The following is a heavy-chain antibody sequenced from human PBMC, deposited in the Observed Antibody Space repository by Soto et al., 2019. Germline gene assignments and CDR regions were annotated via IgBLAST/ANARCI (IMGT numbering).Heavy chain of an antibody. CDR3: ARGGYSGRLYYFDY. D-gene: IGHD2-15*01. J-gene: IGHJ4*02. CDR1: GDSISSSTYY. CDR2: IYYSGST. Sequence: SETLSLTCTVSGDSISSSTYYWAWIRQHPGKGLEWIGYIYYSGSTYYKSSLKSRVTISLDPSKNQVSLKFNSVTAADTAVYYCARGGYSGRLYYFDYWGQGTLVTVSS. V-gene: IGHV4-61*05.